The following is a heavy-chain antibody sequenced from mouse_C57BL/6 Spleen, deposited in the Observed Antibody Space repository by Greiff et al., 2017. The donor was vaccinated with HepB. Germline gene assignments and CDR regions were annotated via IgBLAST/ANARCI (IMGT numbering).Heavy chain of an antibody. CDR2: IYPRSGNT. CDR3: ARTNPWFAY. V-gene: IGHV1-81*01. J-gene: IGHJ3*01. Sequence: VQLVESGAELARPGASVKLSCKASGYTFTSYGISWVKQRTGQGLEWIGEIYPRSGNTYYNEKFKGKATLTTDKSSSTAYMEIRSLTSEDSAVYFCARTNPWFAYWGQGTLVTVSA. CDR1: GYTFTSYG.